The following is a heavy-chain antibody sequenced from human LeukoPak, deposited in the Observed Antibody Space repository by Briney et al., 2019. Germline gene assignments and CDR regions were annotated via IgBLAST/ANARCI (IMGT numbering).Heavy chain of an antibody. J-gene: IGHJ4*02. Sequence: GASLRLSCAASGFTFSSYAMSRDRQAPGKGLEWVSAISGSGGSTYYADSVKGRFTISRDNSKNTLYLQMNSLRAEDTAVYYCAKGNGIVGATTFDYWGQGTLVTVSS. CDR3: AKGNGIVGATTFDY. CDR2: ISGSGGST. V-gene: IGHV3-23*01. D-gene: IGHD1-26*01. CDR1: GFTFSSYA.